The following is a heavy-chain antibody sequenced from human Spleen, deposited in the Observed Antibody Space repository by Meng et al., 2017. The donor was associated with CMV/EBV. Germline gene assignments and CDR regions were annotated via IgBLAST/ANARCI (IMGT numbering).Heavy chain of an antibody. CDR1: GGSFIEYF. V-gene: IGHV4-34*01. Sequence: CAVNGGSFIEYFWLWIRQPPGKGLEWIGEINDSGGTRYNPSLESRLTISVDTSKNRLSLKLTSVTAADTAVYYCARHRDYGGNIDSWGQGTLVTVSS. CDR2: INDSGGT. J-gene: IGHJ4*02. D-gene: IGHD4-23*01. CDR3: ARHRDYGGNIDS.